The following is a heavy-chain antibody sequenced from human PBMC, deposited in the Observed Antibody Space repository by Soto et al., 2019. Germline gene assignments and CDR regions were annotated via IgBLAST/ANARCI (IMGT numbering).Heavy chain of an antibody. CDR3: ARGKAYCGGDCYPYFDY. CDR1: GGTFGSYA. CDR2: IIPIFGTA. D-gene: IGHD2-21*02. Sequence: GASVKVSCKASGGTFGSYAISWVRQAPGQGLEWMGGIIPIFGTANYAQKFQGRVTITADESTSTAYMELSSLRSEDTAVYYCARGKAYCGGDCYPYFDYWGQGTLVTVSS. J-gene: IGHJ4*02. V-gene: IGHV1-69*13.